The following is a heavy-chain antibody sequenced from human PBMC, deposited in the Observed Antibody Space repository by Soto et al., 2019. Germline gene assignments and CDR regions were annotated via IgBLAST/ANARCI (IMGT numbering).Heavy chain of an antibody. J-gene: IGHJ6*02. CDR2: IFYSGTT. Sequence: QVQLQESGPGLVKPSQTLSLTCTVSGGSISSGNYYWSWIRPPPGKGLEWIGYIFYSGTTYYNPSLKSRVTISVDTSKHQFSLKLSSVTAADTAVYYCARASPVVTDVWGQGTTVTVSS. CDR3: ARASPVVTDV. CDR1: GGSISSGNYY. V-gene: IGHV4-30-4*01. D-gene: IGHD5-18*01.